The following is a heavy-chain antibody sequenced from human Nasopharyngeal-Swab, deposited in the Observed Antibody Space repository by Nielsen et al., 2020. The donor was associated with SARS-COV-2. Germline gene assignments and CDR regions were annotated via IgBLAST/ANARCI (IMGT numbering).Heavy chain of an antibody. V-gene: IGHV3-33*06. D-gene: IGHD6-19*01. Sequence: GESLKISCAASGFSFSTSGMHWVRQAPGKGLEWVAVIWYDGSNKYYADSVKGRSTISRDNSKNTLYLQLNSLRVEDTAVYYCAKANLGLADFDYWGQGILVTVSS. CDR2: IWYDGSNK. J-gene: IGHJ4*02. CDR3: AKANLGLADFDY. CDR1: GFSFSTSG.